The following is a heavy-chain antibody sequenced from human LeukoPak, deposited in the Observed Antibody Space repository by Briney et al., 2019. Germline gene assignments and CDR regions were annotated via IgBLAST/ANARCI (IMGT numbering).Heavy chain of an antibody. V-gene: IGHV3-23*01. CDR3: AKVSVVPAARLSWFDP. J-gene: IGHJ5*02. D-gene: IGHD2-2*01. CDR2: ISGSGGST. Sequence: GGSLRLSCAASGFTFSSYAMSWVRQAPGKGLEWVSAISGSGGSTYYADSVKGRFTISRDNSKNTLYLQMNSLRAEDTAVYYCAKVSVVPAARLSWFDPWGQGTLVTVSS. CDR1: GFTFSSYA.